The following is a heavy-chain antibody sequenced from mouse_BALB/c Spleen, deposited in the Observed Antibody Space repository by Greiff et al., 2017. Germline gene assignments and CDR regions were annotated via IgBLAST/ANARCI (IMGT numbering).Heavy chain of an antibody. CDR3: ARHGGNFRYYAMDY. J-gene: IGHJ4*01. V-gene: IGHV5-12-1*01. CDR2: ISSGGGST. CDR1: GFAFSSYD. Sequence: EVQLQESGGGLVKPGGSLKLSCAASGFAFSSYDMSWVRQTPEKRLEWVAYISSGGGSTYYPDTVKGRFTISRDNAKNTLYLQMSSLKSEDTAMYYCARHGGNFRYYAMDYWGQGTSVTVSS. D-gene: IGHD2-1*01.